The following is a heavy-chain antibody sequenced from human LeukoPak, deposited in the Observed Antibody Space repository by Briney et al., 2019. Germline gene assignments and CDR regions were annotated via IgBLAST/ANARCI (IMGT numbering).Heavy chain of an antibody. CDR2: IAYDGSKR. V-gene: IGHV3-30*03. D-gene: IGHD3-10*01. CDR1: GFAFGGYG. J-gene: IGHJ6*02. CDR3: ASDTTYYYGSGSYPYGMDV. Sequence: PGRSLRLSCAASGFAFGGYGMHWVRQAPGKGLEWVANIAYDGSKRQYADSVKGRFTISRDNSKNTVDLQMSSLGSEDTAVYYCASDTTYYYGSGSYPYGMDVWGQGTTVTVSS.